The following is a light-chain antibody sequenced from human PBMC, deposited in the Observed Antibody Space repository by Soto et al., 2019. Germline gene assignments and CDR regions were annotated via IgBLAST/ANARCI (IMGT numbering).Light chain of an antibody. CDR2: DSS. CDR3: QQRSDWPPAST. J-gene: IGKJ4*01. CDR1: QSVGSY. V-gene: IGKV3-11*01. Sequence: EIFLTQSPATLSLSPGERATLSCRASQSVGSYLAWYQQKPGQAPRLLIYDSSNRATGTPDRFSGSGSGTYVTVIISSLEPEDFAGYYCQQRSDWPPASTFGGGTKVEIK.